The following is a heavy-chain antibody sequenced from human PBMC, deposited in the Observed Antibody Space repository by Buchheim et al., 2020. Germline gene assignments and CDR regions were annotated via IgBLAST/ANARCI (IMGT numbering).Heavy chain of an antibody. Sequence: QVQLVESGGGVVQPGRSLRLSCAASGFTFSSYGMHWVRQAPGKGLEWVAVISYDGSNKYYADSVKGRFTISRDNSKNTLYLQMNSLRAEDTAVYYCARDYPIAAAGTGPFDYWGQGTL. J-gene: IGHJ4*02. CDR1: GFTFSSYG. V-gene: IGHV3-30*03. CDR3: ARDYPIAAAGTGPFDY. D-gene: IGHD6-13*01. CDR2: ISYDGSNK.